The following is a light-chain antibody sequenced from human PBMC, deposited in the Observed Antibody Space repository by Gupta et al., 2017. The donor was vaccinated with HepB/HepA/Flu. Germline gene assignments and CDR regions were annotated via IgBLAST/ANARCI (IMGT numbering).Light chain of an antibody. J-gene: IGKJ4*01. CDR2: GAS. CDR3: QQYNTWPPLT. V-gene: IGKV3-15*01. CDR1: QSVSSS. Sequence: EIVMTQSPATLSVSPGERATLSCRASQSVSSSLAWYQQKPGQAPRLLIYGASTRATGIPARFSGSGSGTEFTLTISSLQSEDFAVYYCQQYNTWPPLTFGGGTKVETK.